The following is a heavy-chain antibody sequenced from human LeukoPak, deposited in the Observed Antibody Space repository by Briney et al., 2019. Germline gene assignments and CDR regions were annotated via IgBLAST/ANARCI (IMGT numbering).Heavy chain of an antibody. Sequence: GGSLRLSCSASGFTFSGYAMHWVRQAPGKGLEYVSVISSNGGSTYYADSVKGRFTISRDNSKNTLYLQMNSLRAEDTAVYFCAKNSSGRGIFDCWGQGTLVTVSS. V-gene: IGHV3-64*04. CDR1: GFTFSGYA. J-gene: IGHJ4*02. CDR2: ISSNGGST. CDR3: AKNSSGRGIFDC. D-gene: IGHD6-19*01.